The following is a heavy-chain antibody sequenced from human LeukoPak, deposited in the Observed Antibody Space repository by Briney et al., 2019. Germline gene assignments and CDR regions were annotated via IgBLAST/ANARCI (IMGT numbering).Heavy chain of an antibody. CDR2: INSDGSST. D-gene: IGHD2-2*01. CDR3: ARVGYCSSTSCYDAFDI. Sequence: GSLRLSCAASGFTFSSYWMHWVRQAPGKGLVWVSRINSDGSSTSYADSVKGRFTISRDNAKNTLYLQMNSLRAEDTAVYYCARVGYCSSTSCYDAFDIWGQGTMVTVSS. CDR1: GFTFSSYW. J-gene: IGHJ3*02. V-gene: IGHV3-74*01.